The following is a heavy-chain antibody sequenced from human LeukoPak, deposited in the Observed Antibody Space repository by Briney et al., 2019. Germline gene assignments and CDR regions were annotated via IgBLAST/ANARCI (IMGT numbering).Heavy chain of an antibody. Sequence: ASVKVSCKASGYTFTGYYMHWVRQVPGQGLEWMGWISAYNGNTNYAQKLQGRVTMTTDTSTSTAYMELRSLRSDDTAMYYCARVLPGETFDYWGQGTLVTVSS. CDR2: ISAYNGNT. D-gene: IGHD7-27*01. CDR1: GYTFTGYY. J-gene: IGHJ4*02. V-gene: IGHV1-18*04. CDR3: ARVLPGETFDY.